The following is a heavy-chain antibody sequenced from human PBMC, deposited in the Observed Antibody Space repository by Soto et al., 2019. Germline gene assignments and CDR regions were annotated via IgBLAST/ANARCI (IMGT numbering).Heavy chain of an antibody. CDR3: AGELYDSSGYWSNWFDP. CDR2: IVVGSGNT. D-gene: IGHD3-22*01. CDR1: GFTFTSSA. V-gene: IGHV1-58*01. Sequence: SVKVSCKASGFTFTSSAVQWVRQARGQRLEWIGWIVVGSGNTNYAQKFQERVTITRDMSTSTAYMELSSLRSEDTAVYYCAGELYDSSGYWSNWFDPWGQGTLVTVSS. J-gene: IGHJ5*02.